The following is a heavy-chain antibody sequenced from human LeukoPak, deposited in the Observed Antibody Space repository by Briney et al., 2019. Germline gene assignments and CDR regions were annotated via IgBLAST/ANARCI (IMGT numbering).Heavy chain of an antibody. J-gene: IGHJ4*02. CDR2: ISTSGSTI. Sequence: GGSLRLSCAASGFIFSTYAMNWVRQAPGKGLEWVSYISTSGSTIYYSDSVRGRFTISRDNAKNSVYLQMNSLRAEDTALYYCARGSGSSWYFYFDYWGQGTLVTVSS. V-gene: IGHV3-48*03. CDR1: GFIFSTYA. CDR3: ARGSGSSWYFYFDY. D-gene: IGHD6-13*01.